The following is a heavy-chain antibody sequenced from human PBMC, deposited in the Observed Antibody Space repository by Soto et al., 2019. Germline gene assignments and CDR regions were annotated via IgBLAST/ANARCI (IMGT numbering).Heavy chain of an antibody. V-gene: IGHV2-70*01. J-gene: IGHJ4*02. CDR3: ARVTYGSGSLDY. Sequence: SGPTLVNPTQTLTLTCTFSGFSLSTSGVGVGWIRQPPGKALEWLALIDWDDDKYYSTSLKTRLTISKDTSKNQVVLTMTNMDPVDTATYYCARVTYGSGSLDYWGQGTLVTVSS. D-gene: IGHD3-10*01. CDR1: GFSLSTSGVG. CDR2: IDWDDDK.